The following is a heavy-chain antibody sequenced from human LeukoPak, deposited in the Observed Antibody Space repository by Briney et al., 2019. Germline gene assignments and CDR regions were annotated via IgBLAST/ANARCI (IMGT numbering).Heavy chain of an antibody. CDR1: GGSVSSSNYY. CDR3: ARHRIHYSSGWFDY. Sequence: PSETLSLTCSVSGGSVSSSNYYWSWVRQPPGKGLEWIGSIYYSGNTYYTPSLQSRVTISVDTSKNHFCLKLSSVTGADTAVYYCARHRIHYSSGWFDYWGQGTLVTVSS. D-gene: IGHD6-19*01. CDR2: IYYSGNT. J-gene: IGHJ5*01. V-gene: IGHV4-39*01.